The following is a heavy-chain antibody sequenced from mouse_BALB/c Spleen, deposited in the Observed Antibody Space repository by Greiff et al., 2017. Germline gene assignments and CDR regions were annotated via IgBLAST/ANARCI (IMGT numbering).Heavy chain of an antibody. V-gene: IGHV5-6-2*01. CDR3: ARRNYYGSSYYWYFEV. Sequence: EVQLVESGGGLVKPGGSLKLSCAASGFTFSDYYMYWVRQTPEKRLEFVAAINSNGGSTYYPDTVKGRFTISRDHAKNTLYLQMSSLKSEDTALYYCARRNYYGSSYYWYFEVWGAGTTVTVSS. J-gene: IGHJ1*01. D-gene: IGHD1-1*01. CDR1: GFTFSDYY. CDR2: INSNGGST.